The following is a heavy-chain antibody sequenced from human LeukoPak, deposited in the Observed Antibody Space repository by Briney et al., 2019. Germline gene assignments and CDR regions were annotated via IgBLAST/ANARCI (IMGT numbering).Heavy chain of an antibody. D-gene: IGHD6-19*01. CDR1: GGSISSGDYY. V-gene: IGHV4-30-4*02. Sequence: SETLSLTCTVSGGSISSGDYYWSWIRQPPGKGLEWIGYIYNSGSTYYNPSLKSRVTISVDTSKNQFSLKLSSVTAADTAVYYCARGGWYPESFQHWGQGALVTVSS. CDR3: ARGGWYPESFQH. CDR2: IYNSGST. J-gene: IGHJ1*01.